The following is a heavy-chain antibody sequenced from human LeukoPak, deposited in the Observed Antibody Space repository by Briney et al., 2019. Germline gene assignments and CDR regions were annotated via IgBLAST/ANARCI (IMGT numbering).Heavy chain of an antibody. CDR2: IYPGDSDT. J-gene: IGHJ4*02. Sequence: GESLKISCKGSGYSFTSYWIGWVRQMPGKGLEWMGIIYPGDSDTRYSPSFQGQVTISADKSISTAYLQWSSLKASDTAMYYCARHPRGYNWTLSFDYWGQGTLVTVSS. D-gene: IGHD5-24*01. CDR3: ARHPRGYNWTLSFDY. V-gene: IGHV5-51*01. CDR1: GYSFTSYW.